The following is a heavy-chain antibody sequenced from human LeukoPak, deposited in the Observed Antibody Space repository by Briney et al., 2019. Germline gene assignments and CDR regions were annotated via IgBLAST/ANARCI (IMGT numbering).Heavy chain of an antibody. Sequence: GGSLRLSCAASGFTFSSYGMHWVRQAPGKGLEWVAVISYDGSNKYYADSVKGRFTISRDNSKNTLYLQMNSLRAEDTAVYYCAKESGYYYGSGSSNSYCFDYWGQGTLVTVSS. CDR3: AKESGYYYGSGSSNSYCFDY. CDR1: GFTFSSYG. CDR2: ISYDGSNK. D-gene: IGHD3-10*01. J-gene: IGHJ4*02. V-gene: IGHV3-30*18.